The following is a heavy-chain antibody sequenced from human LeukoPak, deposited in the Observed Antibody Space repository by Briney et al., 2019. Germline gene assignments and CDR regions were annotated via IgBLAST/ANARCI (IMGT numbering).Heavy chain of an antibody. D-gene: IGHD1-26*01. CDR1: GVSISSYY. J-gene: IGHJ5*02. CDR2: IYYKGNT. CDR3: ANIVGVNEYDGWNRFDP. V-gene: IGHV4-59*03. Sequence: SETLSLTCTVSGVSISSYYWSWIRQFPGKGLEWIGYIYYKGNTHYNPSLKSRITMSVDMSRNQFSLKLSSVTAADTAVYYCANIVGVNEYDGWNRFDPWGQGILVTVSS.